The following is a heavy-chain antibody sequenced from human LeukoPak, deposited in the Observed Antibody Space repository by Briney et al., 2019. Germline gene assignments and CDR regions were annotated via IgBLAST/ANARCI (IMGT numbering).Heavy chain of an antibody. J-gene: IGHJ4*02. D-gene: IGHD3-10*01. CDR3: ARGPYGSGSPQDY. CDR2: INHSGST. Sequence: SETLSLTCAVYGGSFSGYYWSWIRQPPGKELEWIGEINHSGSTNYNPSLKSRVTISVDTSKNQFSLKLSSVTAADTAVYYCARGPYGSGSPQDYWGQGTLVTVSS. CDR1: GGSFSGYY. V-gene: IGHV4-34*01.